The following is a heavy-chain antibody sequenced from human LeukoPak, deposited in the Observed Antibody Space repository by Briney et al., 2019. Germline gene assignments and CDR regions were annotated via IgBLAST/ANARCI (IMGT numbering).Heavy chain of an antibody. CDR2: ISGSGGST. J-gene: IGHJ4*02. Sequence: LGGSLRLSCAASGFTFSSYAMRWVGEAPGKGLEWVSAISGSGGSTYYADSVKGRFTISRDNSKNTLYLQMNSLRAEDTAVYYCAKPQGGYYDSSGYRGFDYWGQGTLVTVSS. CDR1: GFTFSSYA. D-gene: IGHD3-22*01. V-gene: IGHV3-23*01. CDR3: AKPQGGYYDSSGYRGFDY.